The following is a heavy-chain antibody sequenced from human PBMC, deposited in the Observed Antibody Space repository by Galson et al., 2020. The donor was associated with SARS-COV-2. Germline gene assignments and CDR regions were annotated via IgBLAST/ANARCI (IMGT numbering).Heavy chain of an antibody. CDR1: GGTFSSYA. D-gene: IGHD3-9*01. V-gene: IGHV1-2*02. J-gene: IGHJ6*02. CDR3: ARLRYYDVLTGYIVDV. CDR2: INPKSGGT. Sequence: ASVKVSCKASGGTFSSYAISWVRQAPGQGLEWMGWINPKSGGTNYAQKFEGRVTMTRDTSITTAYMELSRLRADDTAVYYCARLRYYDVLTGYIVDVWGQGTMVTVSS.